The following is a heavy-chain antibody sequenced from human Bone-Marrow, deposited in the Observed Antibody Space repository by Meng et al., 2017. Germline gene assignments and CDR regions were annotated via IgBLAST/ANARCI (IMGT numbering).Heavy chain of an antibody. J-gene: IGHJ6*02. V-gene: IGHV4-59*12. CDR2: IYYSGST. CDR3: ARDRSWGVAATRGYYYGMDV. D-gene: IGHD2-15*01. Sequence: ESLKISCTVSGGSISSYYWSWIRQPPGKGLEWIGYIYYSGSTNYNPSLKSRVTISVDTSKNQFSLKLSSVTAADTAVYYCARDRSWGVAATRGYYYGMDVWGQGTTVTVSS. CDR1: GGSISSYY.